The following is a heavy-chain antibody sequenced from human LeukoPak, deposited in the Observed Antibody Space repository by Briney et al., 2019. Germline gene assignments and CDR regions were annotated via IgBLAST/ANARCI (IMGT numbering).Heavy chain of an antibody. Sequence: NPSETLSVTCTVSGGSLSSHYWSWIWQPAGEGLGWIGRIYTSGITYYNPSLKSRVTMSVDTSKNQFSLKMSSVTAADTAVYYCARNYGSGSYYNPRNYYYYYYMDVWGKGTTVTISS. V-gene: IGHV4-4*07. J-gene: IGHJ6*03. CDR1: GGSLSSHY. CDR2: IYTSGIT. D-gene: IGHD3-10*01. CDR3: ARNYGSGSYYNPRNYYYYYYMDV.